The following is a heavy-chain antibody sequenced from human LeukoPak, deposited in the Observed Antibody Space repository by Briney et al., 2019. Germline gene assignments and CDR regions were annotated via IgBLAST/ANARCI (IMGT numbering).Heavy chain of an antibody. CDR3: ARDTGSSWYKDFDY. CDR2: ISYDGSNK. Sequence: PGGSLRLSCAASGFTFSSYGMHWVRQAPGKGLEWVAVISYDGSNKYYADSVKGRFTISRDNSKNTLYLQMNSLRAEDTAVYYCARDTGSSWYKDFDYWGQGTLVTVSS. V-gene: IGHV3-30*03. CDR1: GFTFSSYG. D-gene: IGHD6-13*01. J-gene: IGHJ4*02.